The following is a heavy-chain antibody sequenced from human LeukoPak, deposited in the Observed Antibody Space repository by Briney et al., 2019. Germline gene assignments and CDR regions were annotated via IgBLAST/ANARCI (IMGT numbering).Heavy chain of an antibody. CDR3: ARVFGYSGYDDFDY. Sequence: ASVKDSCKASRYTFTRYGISWVRQAPGQGLEWMGWISAYNGNTNYAQKLQGRVTMTTVTSTSTAYMELRSLRSDDTAVYYCARVFGYSGYDDFDYWGQGTLVTVSS. J-gene: IGHJ4*02. V-gene: IGHV1-18*04. D-gene: IGHD5-12*01. CDR1: RYTFTRYG. CDR2: ISAYNGNT.